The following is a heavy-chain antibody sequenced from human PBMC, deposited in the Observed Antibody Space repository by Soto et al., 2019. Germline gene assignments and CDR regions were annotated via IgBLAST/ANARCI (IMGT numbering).Heavy chain of an antibody. CDR1: GGSFSGYY. J-gene: IGHJ6*02. V-gene: IGHV4-34*01. CDR3: ARHGARTTVSYYYYGMDV. CDR2: INHSGST. Sequence: LSLTCAVYGGSFSGYYWSWIRQPPGKGLEWIGEINHSGSTNYNPSLKSRVTISVDTSKNQFSLKLSSVTAADTAVYYCARHGARTTVSYYYYGMDVWGQGTTVTVSS. D-gene: IGHD4-4*01.